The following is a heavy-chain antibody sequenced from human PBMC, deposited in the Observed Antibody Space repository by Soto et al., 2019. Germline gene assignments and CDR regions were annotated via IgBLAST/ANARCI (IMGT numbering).Heavy chain of an antibody. J-gene: IGHJ6*02. V-gene: IGHV1-69*12. CDR1: GGSFSDFA. CDR3: ATLLRMAGIGNYYYGMDV. D-gene: IGHD6-19*01. Sequence: QVQLVQSGAEVKKPGSSMKVSCKASGGSFSDFAFSWVRQAPGQGPEWMGGIMPLFGRPDYAQKFRDRVTITADESTSTVFVELRSLTSEDTAVYYCATLLRMAGIGNYYYGMDVWGQGTTVTVSS. CDR2: IMPLFGRP.